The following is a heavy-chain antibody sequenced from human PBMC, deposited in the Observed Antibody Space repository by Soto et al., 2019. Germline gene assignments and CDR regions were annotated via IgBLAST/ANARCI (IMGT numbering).Heavy chain of an antibody. Sequence: GGSLRLSCAASGFTFSNAWMSWVRQAPGKGLEWVGRIKSKTDVGKQDYAAPVKGRVTIPIDDSKNKLNLQLNSLKTEDTAVYYCTTAPAYYYDYILGSYRSDYWGQGTLVTVSS. CDR2: IKSKTDVGKQ. D-gene: IGHD3-16*02. V-gene: IGHV3-15*01. CDR3: TTAPAYYYDYILGSYRSDY. J-gene: IGHJ4*02. CDR1: GFTFSNAW.